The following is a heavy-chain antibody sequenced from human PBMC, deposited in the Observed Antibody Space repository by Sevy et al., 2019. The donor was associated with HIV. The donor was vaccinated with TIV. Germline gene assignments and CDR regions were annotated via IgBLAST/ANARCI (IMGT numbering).Heavy chain of an antibody. V-gene: IGHV4-59*13. Sequence: SETLSLTCTVSSGSISSYYWSWIRQPPGKGLEWIGYIYYSGSTNYNPSLKSRVTISVDTSKNQFSLKLSSVTAADTAVYYCARGAYYYDSSAPRPAFDIWGQGTMVTVSS. CDR3: ARGAYYYDSSAPRPAFDI. CDR1: SGSISSYY. D-gene: IGHD3-22*01. CDR2: IYYSGST. J-gene: IGHJ3*02.